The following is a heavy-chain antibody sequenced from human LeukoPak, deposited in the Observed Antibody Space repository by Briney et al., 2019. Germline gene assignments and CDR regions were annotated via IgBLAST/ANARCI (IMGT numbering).Heavy chain of an antibody. J-gene: IGHJ5*02. V-gene: IGHV4-61*01. Sequence: NPSETLSLTCTVSGGSVSSGSYYWSWIRQPPGKGLEWIGCIYYSGSTNYNPSLKSRVTISVDTSKNQFSLKLSSVTAADTAVYYCARRLQVVTPRSGWFDPWGQGTLVTVSS. D-gene: IGHD4-23*01. CDR3: ARRLQVVTPRSGWFDP. CDR1: GGSVSSGSYY. CDR2: IYYSGST.